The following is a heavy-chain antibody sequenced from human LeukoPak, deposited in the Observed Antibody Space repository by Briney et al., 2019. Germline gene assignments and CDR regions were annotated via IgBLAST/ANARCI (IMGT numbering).Heavy chain of an antibody. D-gene: IGHD6-13*01. CDR2: VYRSGNT. V-gene: IGHV4-4*07. CDR1: GGSISTYY. CDR3: ARDSTDSSSWYDWFDP. J-gene: IGHJ5*02. Sequence: SETLSLTCSVSGGSISTYYWSWIRQPAGKGLEWIGRVYRSGNTNYNPSLKSRVTMSVDTSKNQISLRLRSVTAADTAVYYCARDSTDSSSWYDWFDPWGQGTLVTVSS.